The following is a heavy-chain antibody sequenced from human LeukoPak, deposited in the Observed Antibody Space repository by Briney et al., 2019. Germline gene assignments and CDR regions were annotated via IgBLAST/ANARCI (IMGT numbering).Heavy chain of an antibody. V-gene: IGHV1-24*01. Sequence: ASVKVSCKVSGHTFSELPMYWVRQAPGKGLEWMGGFDPENDERLYAHQFRGRLTMTEDSSTDTAYMELSGLRSEDTAAYYCATEVTSIVPDYWGQGTLVTVSS. J-gene: IGHJ4*02. CDR2: FDPENDER. D-gene: IGHD2-21*01. CDR1: GHTFSELP. CDR3: ATEVTSIVPDY.